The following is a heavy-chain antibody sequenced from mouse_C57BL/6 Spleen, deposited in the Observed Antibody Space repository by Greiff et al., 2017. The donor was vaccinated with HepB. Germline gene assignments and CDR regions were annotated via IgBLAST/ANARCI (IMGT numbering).Heavy chain of an antibody. D-gene: IGHD2-3*01. CDR2: IYPRSGNT. J-gene: IGHJ4*01. Sequence: QVHVKQSGAELARPGASVKLSCKASGYTFTSYGISWVKQRTGQGLEWIGEIYPRSGNTYYNEKFKGKATLTADKSSSTAYMELRSLTSEDSAVYFCARCDGYSNYYAMDYWGQGTSVTVSS. CDR3: ARCDGYSNYYAMDY. CDR1: GYTFTSYG. V-gene: IGHV1-81*01.